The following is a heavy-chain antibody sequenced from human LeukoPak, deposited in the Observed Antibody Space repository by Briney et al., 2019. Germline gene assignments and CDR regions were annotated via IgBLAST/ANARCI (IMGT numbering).Heavy chain of an antibody. Sequence: PGGSLRLSCAPSGFTFSSYAMSWVPHAPGKGLERVSAISGSGGSTYYADSVKGRFTISRDNSKNTLYLQMNSLRAEDTAVYYCAKDQGAYSGYDEGVLGFDYWGQGTLVTVSS. J-gene: IGHJ4*02. CDR2: ISGSGGST. V-gene: IGHV3-23*01. CDR3: AKDQGAYSGYDEGVLGFDY. CDR1: GFTFSSYA. D-gene: IGHD5-12*01.